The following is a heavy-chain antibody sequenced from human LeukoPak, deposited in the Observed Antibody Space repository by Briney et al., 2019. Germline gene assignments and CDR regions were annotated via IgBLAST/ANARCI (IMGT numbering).Heavy chain of an antibody. CDR1: GFTFSSYW. Sequence: GGPLRLSCAASGFTFSSYWMHWVPQAPGKGLVWVSHINSHWRSTTSADCVKGRFTNTRDNAKNPLYLQLKSLRAEETAVYYCARTEGTVAYDSWGQGTLVTVSS. CDR3: ARTEGTVAYDS. CDR2: INSHWRST. D-gene: IGHD4-23*01. V-gene: IGHV3-74*01. J-gene: IGHJ5*01.